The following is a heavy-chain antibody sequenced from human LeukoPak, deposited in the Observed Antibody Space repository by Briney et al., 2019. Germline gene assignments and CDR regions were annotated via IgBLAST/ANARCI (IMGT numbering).Heavy chain of an antibody. V-gene: IGHV3-30*02. Sequence: GGSLRLSCGASGFILSNYGMHWVRQAPGKGLEWVAFIRYDGSDKYYAEAVKGRFTISKDNSQNTMSLQMNSMTAEDTAVYYCAKGFDYYIDVWGKGTTVTVSS. CDR1: GFILSNYG. CDR2: IRYDGSDK. CDR3: AKGFDYYIDV. D-gene: IGHD3-16*01. J-gene: IGHJ6*03.